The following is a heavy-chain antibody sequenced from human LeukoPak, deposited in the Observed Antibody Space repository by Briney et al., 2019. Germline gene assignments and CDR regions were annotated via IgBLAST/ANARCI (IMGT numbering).Heavy chain of an antibody. J-gene: IGHJ4*02. V-gene: IGHV3-15*01. CDR2: IKSKTDGGTT. CDR3: TALGAASEY. CDR1: GLTFSNAW. Sequence: PGGSLRLSCVASGLTFSNAWMSWIRQAPGKGRQWGGHIKSKTDGGTTDYAAPVKGRFTISRDDSKNTLYLQMTSLKNEDASLYYCTALGAASEYWGQGALVTVSS. D-gene: IGHD2-15*01.